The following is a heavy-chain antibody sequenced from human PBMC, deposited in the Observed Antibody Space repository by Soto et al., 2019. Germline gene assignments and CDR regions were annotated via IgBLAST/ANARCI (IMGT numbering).Heavy chain of an antibody. CDR3: ARVLRGWFDP. CDR2: ISHSGIT. J-gene: IGHJ5*02. CDR1: GVSITSANW. V-gene: IGHV4-4*02. Sequence: ETLSVTCSVSGVSITSANWWTWVRQPPGGGLEWIGEISHSGITNYKASLRSRVTMSVDNTKNGVYLKPTSVTDADTDVYYCARVLRGWFDPWGQGTQVTVYS.